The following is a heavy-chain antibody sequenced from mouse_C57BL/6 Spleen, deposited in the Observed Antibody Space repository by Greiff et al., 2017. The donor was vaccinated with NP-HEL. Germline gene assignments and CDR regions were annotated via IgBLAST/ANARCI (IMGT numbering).Heavy chain of an antibody. CDR1: GFTFSSYG. Sequence: EVQGVESGGDLVKPGGSLKLSCAASGFTFSSYGMSWVRQTPDKRLEWVATISSGGSYTYYPDSVKGRFTISRDNAKNTLYLQMSSLKSEDTAMYYCARDDSPFAYWGQGTTLTVSS. CDR3: ARDDSPFAY. CDR2: ISSGGSYT. J-gene: IGHJ2*01. D-gene: IGHD2-3*01. V-gene: IGHV5-6*01.